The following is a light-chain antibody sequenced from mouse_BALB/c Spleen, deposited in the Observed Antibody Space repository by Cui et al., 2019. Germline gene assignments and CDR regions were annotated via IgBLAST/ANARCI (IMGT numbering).Light chain of an antibody. CDR3: VQYAQFPPT. J-gene: IGKJ5*01. CDR2: HGT. Sequence: DILMTQSPSSMSVSLGDTVSITCHASQGISSNIGWLQQKPGKSFKGLIYHGTNLEDGVPSRFSGSGSGADYSLTISSPESEDFADYYCVQYAQFPPTFGAGTKLELK. CDR1: QGISSN. V-gene: IGKV14-100*01.